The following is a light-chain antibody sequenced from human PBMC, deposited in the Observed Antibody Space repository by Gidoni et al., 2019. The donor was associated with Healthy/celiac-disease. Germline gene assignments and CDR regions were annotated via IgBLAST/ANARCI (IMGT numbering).Light chain of an antibody. CDR3: QVWDSSSDNVV. V-gene: IGLV3-21*02. CDR1: NIGSKS. Sequence: SYVLTQPPSVSVAPGQTARITCGGNNIGSKSVHWYQQKPGQAPVLVVYDASDRPSGIPERFSGSNSGNPATLTISRVEAGDEADYYCQVWDSSSDNVVFGGGTKLTVL. CDR2: DAS. J-gene: IGLJ2*01.